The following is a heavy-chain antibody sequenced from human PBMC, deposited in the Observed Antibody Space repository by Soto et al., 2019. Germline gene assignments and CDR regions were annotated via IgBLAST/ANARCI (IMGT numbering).Heavy chain of an antibody. CDR1: GDTFSTYT. Sequence: GASVKVSCKASGDTFSTYTISWVRQAPGQGLEWMGWISAYNGNTNYAQKLQGRVTMTTDTSTSTAYMGLRSLRSDDTAVYYCARMRGFITTPPLYYYGLDVWGQGTTVTVSS. CDR2: ISAYNGNT. CDR3: ARMRGFITTPPLYYYGLDV. V-gene: IGHV1-18*01. D-gene: IGHD3-22*01. J-gene: IGHJ6*02.